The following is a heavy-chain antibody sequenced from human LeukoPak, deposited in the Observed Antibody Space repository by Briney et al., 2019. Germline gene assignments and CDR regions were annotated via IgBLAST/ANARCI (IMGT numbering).Heavy chain of an antibody. CDR1: GYTLTELS. V-gene: IGHV1-24*01. Sequence: ASVKVSCKVSGYTLTELSMHWVRQAPGKGLEWMGGFDPEDGEAIYAQKFQGRVTMTEDTSTDTAYMELSSLRSEDTAVYYCATSIGWFGKLWLERLGWGQGTLVTVSS. D-gene: IGHD3-10*01. J-gene: IGHJ4*02. CDR2: FDPEDGEA. CDR3: ATSIGWFGKLWLERLG.